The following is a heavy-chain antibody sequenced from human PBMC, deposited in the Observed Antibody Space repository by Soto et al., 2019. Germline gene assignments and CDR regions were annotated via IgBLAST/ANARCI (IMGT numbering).Heavy chain of an antibody. CDR2: IYHTGSA. Sequence: SETLSLTCVVSGASLSTSNWWSWVRQPPGKGLEWIGEIYHTGSASYSPSLKSRVSMSIDKSKNQFSLRLTDVTAADTAKYYCARGPRSGSYSVDGFDVWGQGTVVTVSS. V-gene: IGHV4-4*02. J-gene: IGHJ3*01. CDR3: ARGPRSGSYSVDGFDV. D-gene: IGHD1-26*01. CDR1: GASLSTSNW.